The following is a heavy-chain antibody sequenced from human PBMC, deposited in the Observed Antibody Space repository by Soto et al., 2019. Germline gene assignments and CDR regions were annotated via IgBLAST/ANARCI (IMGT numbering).Heavy chain of an antibody. CDR2: MNPNNGNT. D-gene: IGHD2-8*01. Sequence: ASVKVSCKASGYTFTSFDINWVRQATGQGLEWMGWMNPNNGNTDYAQKFQGRVTMTTDTSTSTAYMELRSLRSDDTAVYYCARDQGERCSHGVCVRNYVFDVWGPGTMVTVSS. V-gene: IGHV1-8*01. CDR3: ARDQGERCSHGVCVRNYVFDV. CDR1: GYTFTSFD. J-gene: IGHJ3*01.